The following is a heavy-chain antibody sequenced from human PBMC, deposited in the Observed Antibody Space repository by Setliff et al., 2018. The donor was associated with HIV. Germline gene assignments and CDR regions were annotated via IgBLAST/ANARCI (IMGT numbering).Heavy chain of an antibody. Sequence: SETLSLTCTVSGGSISTNHYWSWIRQPPGKGLEWIGEINHSGISNFNPSLKSRVSIPIDTPRSQFSLKLSSVTAADTAVYYCARGGGFWSGQLDYWGQGTLVTVSS. J-gene: IGHJ4*02. D-gene: IGHD3-3*01. CDR2: INHSGIS. CDR3: ARGGGFWSGQLDY. V-gene: IGHV4-34*01. CDR1: GGSISTNHY.